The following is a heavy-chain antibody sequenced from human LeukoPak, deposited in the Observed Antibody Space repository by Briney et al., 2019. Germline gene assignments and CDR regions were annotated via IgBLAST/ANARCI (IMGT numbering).Heavy chain of an antibody. CDR1: GLTFRSYG. J-gene: IGHJ4*02. CDR3: ATDEAHKGLDH. CDR2: IWNDGRTN. V-gene: IGHV3-33*01. Sequence: PGGSLRLSCAASGLTFRSYGMHWVRQAPGKGLEWVAIIWNDGRTNYYADSVKARFTISRDNSKNTLYLQMNSLRLEDTAVYYCATDEAHKGLDHWGQGTLVTVSS.